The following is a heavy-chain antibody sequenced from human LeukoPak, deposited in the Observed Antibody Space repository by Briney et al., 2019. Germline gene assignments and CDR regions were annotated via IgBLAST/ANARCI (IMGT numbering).Heavy chain of an antibody. CDR3: SRSAYYDGSGNYYDY. J-gene: IGHJ4*02. Sequence: GGSLRLSCAASGFTFSSYWMHWVRQAPGKGLVWVSRISDGGSTTTYADSVKGRFTISRDNAKNTLYLQMNGLRAEDTAVYYCSRSAYYDGSGNYYDYWGQGTLVSVST. CDR1: GFTFSSYW. V-gene: IGHV3-74*01. CDR2: ISDGGSTT. D-gene: IGHD3-22*01.